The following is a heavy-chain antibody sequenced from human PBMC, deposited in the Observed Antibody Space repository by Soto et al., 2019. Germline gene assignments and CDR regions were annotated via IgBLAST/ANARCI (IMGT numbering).Heavy chain of an antibody. J-gene: IGHJ4*02. CDR3: AREYGDYGYYFDY. V-gene: IGHV3-30-3*01. CDR2: ISYDGSNK. D-gene: IGHD4-17*01. CDR1: GFTFSSYA. Sequence: PGGSLRLSCAASGFTFSSYAMHWVRQAPGKGLEWVAVISYDGSNKYYADSVKGRFTISRDNSKNTLYLQMNSLRAEDTAVYYCAREYGDYGYYFDYWGQGTLVTV.